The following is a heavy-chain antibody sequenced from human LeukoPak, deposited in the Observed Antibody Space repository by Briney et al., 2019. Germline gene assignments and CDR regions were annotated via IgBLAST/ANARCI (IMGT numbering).Heavy chain of an antibody. CDR2: ISYDGSNK. D-gene: IGHD1-26*01. Sequence: PGGSLRLSCAASGFTFSSYGMYWVRQAPGKGLEWVAVISYDGSNKYYADSVKGRFSISRDNAKNSLYLQRNSLRAEDTAVYYCARGGFYRYSGTSGDYWGQGSQVTVSS. V-gene: IGHV3-30*03. CDR1: GFTFSSYG. CDR3: ARGGFYRYSGTSGDY. J-gene: IGHJ4*02.